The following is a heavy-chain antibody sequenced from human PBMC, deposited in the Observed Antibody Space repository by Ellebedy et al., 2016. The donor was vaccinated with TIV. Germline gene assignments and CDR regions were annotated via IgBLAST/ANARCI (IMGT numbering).Heavy chain of an antibody. J-gene: IGHJ4*02. CDR1: GFSLSNSF. V-gene: IGHV3-23*01. CDR2: LTADGRST. Sequence: GESLKIFXAASGFSLSNSFMSWIRQAPGKGLEWVSTLTADGRSTYFADSVKGRFTISRDNSKNTVYLQMNSLRSEDTAVYYCRPGHYSDAWGQGTLVTVSS. CDR3: RPGHYSDA.